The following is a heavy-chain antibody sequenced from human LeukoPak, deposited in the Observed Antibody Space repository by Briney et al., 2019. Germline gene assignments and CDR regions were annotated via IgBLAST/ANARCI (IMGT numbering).Heavy chain of an antibody. Sequence: PSETLSLTCAVYGGSFSGYDWSWIRQPPGKGLEWIGEINHSGSTNYNPSLKSRVTISVDTSKNQFSLKLSSVTAADTAVYYCARAGYSRIYFDYWGQGTLVTVSS. V-gene: IGHV4-34*01. CDR2: INHSGST. J-gene: IGHJ4*02. CDR1: GGSFSGYD. D-gene: IGHD6-13*01. CDR3: ARAGYSRIYFDY.